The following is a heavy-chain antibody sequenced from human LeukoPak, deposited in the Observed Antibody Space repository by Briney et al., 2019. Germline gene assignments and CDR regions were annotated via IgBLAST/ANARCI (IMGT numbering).Heavy chain of an antibody. D-gene: IGHD3-10*01. CDR3: ARGRHGSGSYPTPLNY. J-gene: IGHJ4*02. Sequence: GGSLRLSCAASGFTFSSYAMHWVRQAPGKGLEWVAVTSFDGSEVFYADSVKGRFTISKDNPKNSLFLQLNNLRVEDTAVYYCARGRHGSGSYPTPLNYWGQGTLVTVSS. CDR1: GFTFSSYA. CDR2: TSFDGSEV. V-gene: IGHV3-30-3*01.